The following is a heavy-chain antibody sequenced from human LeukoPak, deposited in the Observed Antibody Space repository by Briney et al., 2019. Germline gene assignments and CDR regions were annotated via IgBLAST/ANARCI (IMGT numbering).Heavy chain of an antibody. CDR1: GGSIRNKSYY. J-gene: IGHJ4*02. V-gene: IGHV4-39*02. Sequence: SETLSLTCSVSGGSIRNKSYYWAWIRQPPGTGLEWIGNIYYNGDTHTNASLKSRVTQSVVTSRNHFSLKLRSATAADTAVYYCARLLYDFGDHYIDFWGQGTLVTVSS. CDR2: IYYNGDT. D-gene: IGHD4-17*01. CDR3: ARLLYDFGDHYIDF.